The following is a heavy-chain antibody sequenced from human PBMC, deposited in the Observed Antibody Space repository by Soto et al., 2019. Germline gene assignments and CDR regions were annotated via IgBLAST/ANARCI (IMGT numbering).Heavy chain of an antibody. Sequence: ESGGGLVQPGGSLRLSCAGSGFTFSSCAVSWVRRAPGKGLEWVSVISGSGASTFYADSVKGRFTISRDNFKNTLYLQMNSLTAEDTAVYYCAKGTVGSTLQPYYFDYWGQGTLVTVSS. CDR2: ISGSGAST. CDR1: GFTFSSCA. D-gene: IGHD6-13*01. J-gene: IGHJ4*02. CDR3: AKGTVGSTLQPYYFDY. V-gene: IGHV3-23*01.